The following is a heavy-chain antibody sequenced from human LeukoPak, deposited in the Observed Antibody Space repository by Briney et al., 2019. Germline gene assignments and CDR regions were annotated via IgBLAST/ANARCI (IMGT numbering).Heavy chain of an antibody. V-gene: IGHV1-2*02. CDR1: GYTFTGYY. CDR3: ARGQRLSYSSSWGRYFDY. CDR2: INPNTGAT. D-gene: IGHD6-13*01. Sequence: GASVKVSCKASGYTFTGYYLHWVRQAPGQGLEWMGWINPNTGATNYAQKLQGRVTMTTDTSTSTAYMELRSLRSDDTAVYYCARGQRLSYSSSWGRYFDYWGQGTLVTVSS. J-gene: IGHJ4*02.